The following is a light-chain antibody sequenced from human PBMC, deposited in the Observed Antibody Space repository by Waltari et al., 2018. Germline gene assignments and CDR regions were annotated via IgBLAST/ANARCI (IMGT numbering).Light chain of an antibody. Sequence: DIVMTQSPDSLALSLGERATINCKSSQSVLYSSHNRNFLAWYQQKSGQPPKLIIYWASTRESGVPDRFSGSGSGTDFTLTISSLQAEDVAVYYCQQYYRTPLTFGGGTKVEIK. CDR1: QSVLYSSHNRNF. J-gene: IGKJ4*01. CDR2: WAS. CDR3: QQYYRTPLT. V-gene: IGKV4-1*01.